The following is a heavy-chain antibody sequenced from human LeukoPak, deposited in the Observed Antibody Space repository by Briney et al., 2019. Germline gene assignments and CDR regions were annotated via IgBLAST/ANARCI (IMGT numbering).Heavy chain of an antibody. Sequence: GGSLRLSCVASGFTFSSFWMHWVRHAPGKGLVWVSRVNDDGSTTSYADSVKGRFTISRDNATNTLYLQMNSLRAEDTAVYYCVRHNAARAFDIWGQGTMVIVSS. V-gene: IGHV3-74*01. CDR1: GFTFSSFW. CDR3: VRHNAARAFDI. D-gene: IGHD1-1*01. CDR2: VNDDGSTT. J-gene: IGHJ3*02.